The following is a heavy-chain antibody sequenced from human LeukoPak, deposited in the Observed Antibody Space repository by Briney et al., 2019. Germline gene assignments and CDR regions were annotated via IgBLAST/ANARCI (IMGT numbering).Heavy chain of an antibody. J-gene: IGHJ4*02. V-gene: IGHV3-48*03. CDR3: AKGYSYGHIFAY. CDR1: GFTFSSYE. Sequence: PGGSLRLSCAASGFTFSSYEMNWVRQAPGKGLDWVSYISSSGSTIYYADSVKGRFTISRDNAKNALYLQMNSLRAEDTAVYYCAKGYSYGHIFAYSGQGTLLTVSS. D-gene: IGHD5-18*01. CDR2: ISSSGSTI.